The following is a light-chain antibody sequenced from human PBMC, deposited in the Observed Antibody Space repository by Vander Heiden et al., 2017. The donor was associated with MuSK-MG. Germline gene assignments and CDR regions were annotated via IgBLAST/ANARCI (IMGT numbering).Light chain of an antibody. J-gene: IGKJ4*01. Sequence: DIQITQSPSPLSASVGDRVTSTCRASQDITSDLAWYQQKPGKAPKRLIYLASSLESGVPSRFSGSGSGTEFTLTISSLQPEDFATYYCRQHNNYPLTFGGGTKVEIK. CDR3: RQHNNYPLT. CDR2: LAS. CDR1: QDITSD. V-gene: IGKV1-17*01.